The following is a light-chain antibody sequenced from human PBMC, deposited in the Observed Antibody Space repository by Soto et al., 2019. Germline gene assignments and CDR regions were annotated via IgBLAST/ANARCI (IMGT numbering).Light chain of an antibody. Sequence: EIVLTQSPGTLSLSPGERATLSCRASQSVSGSYLAWYQQKPGQAPRLRIYGASSRATGIPDRFSGSGSGTDFTLTISRLEPEDFAVYYCQQYGSSPLTFGRGTKVEIK. V-gene: IGKV3-20*01. J-gene: IGKJ4*01. CDR3: QQYGSSPLT. CDR2: GAS. CDR1: QSVSGSY.